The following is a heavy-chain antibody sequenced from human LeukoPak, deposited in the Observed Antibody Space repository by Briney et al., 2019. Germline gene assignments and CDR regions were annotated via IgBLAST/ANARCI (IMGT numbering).Heavy chain of an antibody. CDR2: ISSSGSTI. D-gene: IGHD4-11*01. CDR3: GGDRTSGTTLDY. CDR1: GFTFSSYE. Sequence: PGGSLRLSCAASGFTFSSYEMNWVRQAPGKGLEWVSYISSSGSTIYYTDSVKGRFTISRDNAKNSLYLQMNSLRAEHTAVYYCGGDRTSGTTLDYWGQGTLVTVSS. J-gene: IGHJ4*02. V-gene: IGHV3-48*03.